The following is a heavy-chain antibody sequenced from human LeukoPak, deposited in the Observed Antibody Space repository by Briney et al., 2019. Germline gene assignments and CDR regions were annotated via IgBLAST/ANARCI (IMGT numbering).Heavy chain of an antibody. Sequence: GGSLRLSCAASGFTFDDYAMHWVRQAPGKGLEWVSGISWNSGSIGYADSVKGRFTISRDNAKNSLYLQMNSLRAEDTALYYCAKDRNYYDSSGYYGAPGAFDIWGQGTMVTVSS. V-gene: IGHV3-9*01. J-gene: IGHJ3*02. D-gene: IGHD3-22*01. CDR3: AKDRNYYDSSGYYGAPGAFDI. CDR2: ISWNSGSI. CDR1: GFTFDDYA.